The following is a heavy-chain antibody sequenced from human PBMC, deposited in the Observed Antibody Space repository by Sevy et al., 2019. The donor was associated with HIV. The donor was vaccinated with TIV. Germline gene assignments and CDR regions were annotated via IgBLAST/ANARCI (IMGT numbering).Heavy chain of an antibody. D-gene: IGHD3-10*01. CDR1: GYSINRNTY. CDR3: ARDSSNYYGSGSHYKTNVAGSAWFDP. CDR2: VHHGGST. J-gene: IGHJ5*02. Sequence: SETLSLTCTVSGYSINRNTYWGWIRQPPGKGLEWLGSVHHGGSTYYNPSLKSRVTISTDTSKNQFSLKLNSVTAADAAVYYCARDSSNYYGSGSHYKTNVAGSAWFDPWGQGTLVTVSS. V-gene: IGHV4-38-2*02.